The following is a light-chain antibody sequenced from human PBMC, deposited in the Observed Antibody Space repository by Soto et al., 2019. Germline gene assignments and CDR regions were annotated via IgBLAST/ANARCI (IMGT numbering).Light chain of an antibody. Sequence: NQLTQSPSSLSAAVGASVTITCRASQTVSRSLQWSLQKSGTAPILLIYAASTRHTGVPARFSGRGSGTDFTLTINTLQPEDLADHFCQQPYSNQWTGGHGTQGDI. CDR1: QTVSRS. CDR3: QQPYSNQWT. V-gene: IGKV1-39*01. J-gene: IGKJ1*01. CDR2: AAS.